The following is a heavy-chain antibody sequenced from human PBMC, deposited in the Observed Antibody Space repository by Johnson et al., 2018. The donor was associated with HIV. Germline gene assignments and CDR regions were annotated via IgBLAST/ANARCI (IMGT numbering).Heavy chain of an antibody. CDR2: IKSKHDGGTT. V-gene: IGHV3-15*01. CDR3: TTISQWLVPGTFDI. J-gene: IGHJ3*02. CDR1: GFTFSNAW. D-gene: IGHD6-19*01. Sequence: VQLVESGGGLVKPGGSLRLSCAASGFTFSNAWMSWVRQAPGKGLEWVGRIKSKHDGGTTDYAAPVKGRLTISREDSKNTLYLQMNSLKTEDTAVYYCTTISQWLVPGTFDIWGQGTMVTVSS.